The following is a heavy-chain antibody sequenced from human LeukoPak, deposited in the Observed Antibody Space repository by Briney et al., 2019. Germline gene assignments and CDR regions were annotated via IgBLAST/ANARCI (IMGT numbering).Heavy chain of an antibody. V-gene: IGHV4-38-2*01. CDR2: IYHSGST. Sequence: SETLSLTCAVYGGSFSGYYWGWIRQPPGKGLEWIGSIYHSGSTYYNPSLKSRVTISVDTSKNQFSLKLSSVTAADTAVYYCARGGVDYYDSSGSTHTWGQGTLVTVSS. CDR3: ARGGVDYYDSSGSTHT. CDR1: GGSFSGYY. D-gene: IGHD3-22*01. J-gene: IGHJ5*02.